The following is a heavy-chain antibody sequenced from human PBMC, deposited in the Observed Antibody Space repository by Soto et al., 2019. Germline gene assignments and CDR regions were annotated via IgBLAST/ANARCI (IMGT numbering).Heavy chain of an antibody. V-gene: IGHV4-59*01. CDR2: IYYSGST. D-gene: IGHD3-3*01. CDR1: GGSISSYY. CDR3: ARDQGWSGPIPTYYGMDV. J-gene: IGHJ6*02. Sequence: QVQLQESGPGLVKPSETLSLTCTVSGGSISSYYWSWIRQPPGKGLEWIGYIYYSGSTNYNPSHKSRVTISVDTSKNQFSLKLSSVTAADTAVYYCARDQGWSGPIPTYYGMDVWGQGTTVTVSS.